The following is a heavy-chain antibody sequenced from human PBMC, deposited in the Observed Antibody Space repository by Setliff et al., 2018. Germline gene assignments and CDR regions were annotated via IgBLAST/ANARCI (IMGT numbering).Heavy chain of an antibody. Sequence: SVKVSCKASGGTFSSYGISWVRQAPGQGLEWMGGTIPIFGTTDYAQKFRGRVTINTDESTSTAFMQLSSLRSEDTAVYYCVREGVDSRSSTDYRYYMDVWGKGTTVTVSS. V-gene: IGHV1-69*05. D-gene: IGHD3-22*01. CDR1: GGTFSSYG. CDR3: VREGVDSRSSTDYRYYMDV. J-gene: IGHJ6*03. CDR2: TIPIFGTT.